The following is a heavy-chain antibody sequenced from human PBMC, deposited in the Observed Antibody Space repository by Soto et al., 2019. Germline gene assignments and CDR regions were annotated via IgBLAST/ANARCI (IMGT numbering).Heavy chain of an antibody. V-gene: IGHV4-61*01. CDR1: GASVSSGSYY. CDR2: IYYSGIT. CDR3: ARVGGSYYFDY. Sequence: ESLSLTCAVSGASVSSGSYYGSWIRQPPGKGLEWIGYIYYSGITNYNPSLKSRVTISVDTSKNQFSLKLSSVTAAGTAAYYCARVGGSYYFDYWGQGTLVTVSS. J-gene: IGHJ4*02. D-gene: IGHD1-26*01.